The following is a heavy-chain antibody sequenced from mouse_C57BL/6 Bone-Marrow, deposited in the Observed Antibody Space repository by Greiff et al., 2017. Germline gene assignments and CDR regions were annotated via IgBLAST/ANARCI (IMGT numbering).Heavy chain of an antibody. CDR3: ARNPLDYYGSSYVGYFDV. V-gene: IGHV2-9-1*01. CDR1: GFSLTSYA. J-gene: IGHJ1*03. CDR2: IWTGGGT. D-gene: IGHD1-1*01. Sequence: VQLVESGPGLVAPSQSLSITCTVSGFSLTSYAISWVRQPPGKGLEWLGVIWTGGGTNYNSALKSRLSISKDNSKSQVFLKMNSLQTDDTARYYCARNPLDYYGSSYVGYFDVWGTGTTVTVSS.